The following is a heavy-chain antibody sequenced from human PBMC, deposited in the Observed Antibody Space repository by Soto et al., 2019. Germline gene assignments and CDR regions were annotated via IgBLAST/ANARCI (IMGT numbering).Heavy chain of an antibody. Sequence: GGSLRLSCAASGFTFSSYAMSWVRQAPGKGLEWVSAISGSGGSTYYADSVKGRFTISRDNSKNTLYLQMNSLRAEDTAVYYCAVRLRLPYYFDYWGQGTLVTVSS. D-gene: IGHD5-12*01. J-gene: IGHJ4*02. CDR1: GFTFSSYA. V-gene: IGHV3-23*01. CDR2: ISGSGGST. CDR3: AVRLRLPYYFDY.